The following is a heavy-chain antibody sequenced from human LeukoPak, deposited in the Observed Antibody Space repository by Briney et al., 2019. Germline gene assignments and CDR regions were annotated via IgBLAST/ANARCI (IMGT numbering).Heavy chain of an antibody. CDR3: AGSYSSSWDRPPHC. Sequence: GASVKVSCKASGYTFTGYYIYWVRQAPGQGPQWMGWINPDSGGTKYAQKFQGRVTMTRDTSISTAYMELSRLTSDDTAVYYCAGSYSSSWDRPPHCWGQGTLVTVSS. J-gene: IGHJ4*02. V-gene: IGHV1-2*02. CDR2: INPDSGGT. CDR1: GYTFTGYY. D-gene: IGHD6-13*01.